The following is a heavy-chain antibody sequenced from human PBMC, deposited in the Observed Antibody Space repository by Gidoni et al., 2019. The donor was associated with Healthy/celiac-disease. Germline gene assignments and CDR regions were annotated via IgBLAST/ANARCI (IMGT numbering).Heavy chain of an antibody. D-gene: IGHD2-15*01. J-gene: IGHJ5*02. CDR2: ISWNSGSI. CDR1: GFTFDDYA. V-gene: IGHV3-9*01. CDR3: AAWGMVVAASRDNWFDP. Sequence: EVQLVESGGGLVQPGRSLRLSCAASGFTFDDYAMHWVRQAPGKGLEWVSGISWNSGSIGYADSVKGRFTISRDNAKNSLYLQMNSLRAEDTALYYCAAWGMVVAASRDNWFDPWGQGTLVTVSS.